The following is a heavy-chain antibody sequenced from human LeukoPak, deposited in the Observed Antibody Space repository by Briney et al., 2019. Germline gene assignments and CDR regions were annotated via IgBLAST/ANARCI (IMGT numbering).Heavy chain of an antibody. J-gene: IGHJ4*02. CDR2: VYYSGST. V-gene: IGHV4-59*01. Sequence: SETLSLTCTVSGVSISSGYCSWIRQPPGKGLEWIGYVYYSGSTNDNPSLKSRVTISVDTSKNQFSLKLSSVTAADTAVYYCASGYYDFWSAYSDWGQGTLVTVSS. CDR3: ASGYYDFWSAYSD. CDR1: GVSISSGY. D-gene: IGHD3-3*01.